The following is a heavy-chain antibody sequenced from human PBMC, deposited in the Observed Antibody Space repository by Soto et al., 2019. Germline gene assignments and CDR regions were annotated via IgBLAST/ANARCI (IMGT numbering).Heavy chain of an antibody. D-gene: IGHD1-26*01. CDR2: VSGNGGIA. CDR3: AKGPRPGDYDYMDV. V-gene: IGHV3-23*01. CDR1: GFTFSSYA. J-gene: IGHJ6*03. Sequence: EVQLLESGGGLVQPGGSLRLSCAASGFTFSSYAMTWVRQAPGKGPEWVSVVSGNGGIAYYADSVKGRFTISRDNSKNTLYLQVDSLRPEDTAVYYCAKGPRPGDYDYMDVGGKGTTVTVSS.